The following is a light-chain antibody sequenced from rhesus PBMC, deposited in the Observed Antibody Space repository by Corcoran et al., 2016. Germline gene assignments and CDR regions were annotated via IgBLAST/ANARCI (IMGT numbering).Light chain of an antibody. CDR2: ASS. V-gene: IGKV1-44*01. CDR3: QQHNSHPPT. Sequence: DIQMTQSPSSLSASVGDRVTITCRASQTISSYLAWSQQKPGNVSKLLIYASSRLESGVPSRFSGSGTGTEFTLTISSLQPEDFATYYCQQHNSHPPTFGQGTKVEIK. CDR1: QTISSY. J-gene: IGKJ1*01.